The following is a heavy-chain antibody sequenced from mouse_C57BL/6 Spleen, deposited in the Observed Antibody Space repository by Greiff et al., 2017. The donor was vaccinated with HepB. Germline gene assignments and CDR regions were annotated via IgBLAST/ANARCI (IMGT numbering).Heavy chain of an antibody. CDR2: ISSGGSYT. CDR3: ATTVVEYFDV. D-gene: IGHD1-1*01. V-gene: IGHV5-6*01. J-gene: IGHJ1*03. Sequence: EVQVVESGGDLVKPGGSLKLSCAASGFTFSSYGMSWVRQTPDKRLEWVATISSGGSYTYYPDSVKGRFTISRDNAKNTLYLQMSSLKSEDTAMYYCATTVVEYFDVWGTGTTVTVSS. CDR1: GFTFSSYG.